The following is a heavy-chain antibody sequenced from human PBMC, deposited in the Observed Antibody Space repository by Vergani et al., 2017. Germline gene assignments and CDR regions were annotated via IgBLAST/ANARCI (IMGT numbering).Heavy chain of an antibody. Sequence: QVQLQQWGAGVVKPSGTLSLTCAVFGESFSSFYWSWIRQPPGKGLEWIGEINHSGSTNYNPSLKSRVTISVDTSKNQFSLKLSSVTAADTAVYYCASGRLRYFDWSDPLDIWGQGTMVTVSS. CDR2: INHSGST. V-gene: IGHV4-34*02. CDR3: ASGRLRYFDWSDPLDI. D-gene: IGHD3-9*01. J-gene: IGHJ3*02. CDR1: GESFSSFY.